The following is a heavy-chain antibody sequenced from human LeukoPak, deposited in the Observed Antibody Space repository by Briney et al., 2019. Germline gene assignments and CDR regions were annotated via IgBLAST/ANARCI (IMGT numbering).Heavy chain of an antibody. Sequence: ETLSLTCTVSGGSISRYYWSWIRQPPGKGLEWIGNVYSSGTTNDNPSLKSRVTISVDTSKNQFFLNLSSVTAADTAVYYCARVRGFIDYWGQGTLVTVSS. CDR3: ARVRGFIDY. CDR2: VYSSGTT. V-gene: IGHV4-59*08. J-gene: IGHJ4*02. CDR1: GGSISRYY.